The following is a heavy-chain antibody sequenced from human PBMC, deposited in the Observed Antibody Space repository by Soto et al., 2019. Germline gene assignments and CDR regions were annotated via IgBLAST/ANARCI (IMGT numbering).Heavy chain of an antibody. D-gene: IGHD3-16*01. CDR3: ARGSVWGYYYGMDV. CDR2: MNPNSGNT. CDR1: GYTFTSYD. V-gene: IGHV1-8*01. J-gene: IGHJ6*02. Sequence: ASVKVSCKASGYTFTSYDINWVRQATGQGLEWMGWMNPNSGNTGYAQKFQGRVTMTRNTSISTAYMELSSLRSGDTAVYYCARGSVWGYYYGMDVWGQGTTVTVSS.